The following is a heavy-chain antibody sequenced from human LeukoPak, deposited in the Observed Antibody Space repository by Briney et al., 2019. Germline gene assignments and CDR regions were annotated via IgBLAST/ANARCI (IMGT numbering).Heavy chain of an antibody. CDR2: IYSGGST. CDR1: GFTVSSNY. V-gene: IGHV3-53*01. CDR3: AGANWGNKNYYYYGMDV. J-gene: IGHJ6*02. Sequence: PGGSLRLSCAASGFTVSSNYMSWVRQAPGKGLEWVSVIYSGGSTYYADSVKGRFTISRDNSKNTLYLQMNSLRAEDTAVYYCAGANWGNKNYYYYGMDVWGQGTTVTVSS. D-gene: IGHD7-27*01.